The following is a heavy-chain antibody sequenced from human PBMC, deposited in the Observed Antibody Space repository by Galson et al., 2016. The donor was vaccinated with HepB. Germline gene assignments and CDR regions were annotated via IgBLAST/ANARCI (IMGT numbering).Heavy chain of an antibody. Sequence: SLRLSCAASGFSFSIYDMCWVRQAPGKGLDWVSSISGDGGDTYYADSVKGRFTISRDNSKNTLYLQMNSLRAEDTAVYSCAALGFCTSTNCPPLNYWGQGTLATVSS. D-gene: IGHD2-2*01. CDR3: AALGFCTSTNCPPLNY. J-gene: IGHJ4*02. V-gene: IGHV3-23*01. CDR1: GFSFSIYD. CDR2: ISGDGGDT.